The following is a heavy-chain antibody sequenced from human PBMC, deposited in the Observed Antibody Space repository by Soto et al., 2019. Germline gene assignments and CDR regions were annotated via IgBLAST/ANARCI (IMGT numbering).Heavy chain of an antibody. CDR1: GFIFRTHA. CDR2: ISGGGDKT. D-gene: IGHD3-10*02. V-gene: IGHV3-23*01. CDR3: AKDGGTYYDVPFAFDL. Sequence: EVQLLESGGGLVQPGGSLRLSCAASGFIFRTHAMSWVRQIPGKGLEWVSVISGGGDKTYYADSVKGRFTISRDNSKNTLSLHMNSLRAEDTALYYCAKDGGTYYDVPFAFDLWGQGTMVTVSS. J-gene: IGHJ3*01.